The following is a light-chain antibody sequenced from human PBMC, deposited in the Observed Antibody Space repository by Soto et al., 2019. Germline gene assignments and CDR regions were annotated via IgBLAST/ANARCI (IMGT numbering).Light chain of an antibody. Sequence: QSVLTQPPSVSAAPGQTVSISCSGSSSDIGNNFVSWYQQFPGTAPKLLIFENNKRPSGIPDRFSGSKSGTSATLVITGLQTGDEADYYCGTSRVFGGGTQLTVL. J-gene: IGLJ3*02. CDR1: SSDIGNNF. V-gene: IGLV1-51*02. CDR3: GTSRV. CDR2: ENN.